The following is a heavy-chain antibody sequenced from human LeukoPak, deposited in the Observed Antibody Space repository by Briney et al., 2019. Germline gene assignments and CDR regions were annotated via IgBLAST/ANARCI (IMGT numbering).Heavy chain of an antibody. CDR2: ISSSSSTI. CDR3: ARWKVRGVSYYYGMDV. D-gene: IGHD3-10*01. CDR1: GFTFSSYS. J-gene: IGHJ6*02. V-gene: IGHV3-48*04. Sequence: GGSLRLSCAASGFTFSSYSMNWVRQAPGKGLEWVSYISSSSSTIYYADSVKGRFTISRDNAKNSLYLQMNSLRAEDTAVYYCARWKVRGVSYYYGMDVWGQGTTVTVSS.